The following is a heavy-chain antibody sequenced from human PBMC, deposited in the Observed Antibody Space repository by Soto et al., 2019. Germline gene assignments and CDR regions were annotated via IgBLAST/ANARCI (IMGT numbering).Heavy chain of an antibody. V-gene: IGHV1-18*01. CDR1: GYTFTSYA. Sequence: ASVKVSCKASGYTFTSYAMHWVRQAPGQGLEWMGWISAYNGNTNYAQKLQGRVTMTTDTSTSTAYMELRSLRSDDTAVYYCARERGGYGDFDYWGQGTLVTVSS. D-gene: IGHD1-26*01. J-gene: IGHJ4*02. CDR2: ISAYNGNT. CDR3: ARERGGYGDFDY.